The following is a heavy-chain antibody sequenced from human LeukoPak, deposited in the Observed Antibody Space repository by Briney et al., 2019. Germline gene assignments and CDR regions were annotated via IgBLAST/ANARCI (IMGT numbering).Heavy chain of an antibody. CDR1: GFTFDDYA. D-gene: IGHD5-18*01. CDR2: ISWNSGSI. CDR3: AGAGYSYGYPYYYYGMDV. J-gene: IGHJ6*02. Sequence: GRSLRLSCAASGFTFDDYAMHWVRQAPGKGLEWVSGISWNSGSIGYADSVKGRFTISRDNAKNSLYLQMNSLRAEDTALYYCAGAGYSYGYPYYYYGMDVWGQGTTVTVSS. V-gene: IGHV3-9*01.